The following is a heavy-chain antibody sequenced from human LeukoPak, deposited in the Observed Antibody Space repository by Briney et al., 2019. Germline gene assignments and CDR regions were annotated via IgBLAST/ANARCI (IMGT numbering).Heavy chain of an antibody. CDR3: ARSSRSWGVFDI. CDR1: GFIFSDYT. V-gene: IGHV3-23*01. CDR2: ISTGGDDT. D-gene: IGHD7-27*01. Sequence: GASLRLSCAASGFIFSDYTMSWVRQAPGKGLEWVSAISTGGDDTNHADSVKGRFTISRDSSKNTLSLHINSLRAEDTAIYYCARSSRSWGVFDIWGQGTMVTVSS. J-gene: IGHJ3*02.